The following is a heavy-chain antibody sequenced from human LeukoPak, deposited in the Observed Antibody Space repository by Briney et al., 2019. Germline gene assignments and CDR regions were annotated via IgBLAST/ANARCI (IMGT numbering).Heavy chain of an antibody. V-gene: IGHV3-23*01. CDR2: ISGSDGST. J-gene: IGHJ4*02. CDR3: AKNIGGFDY. Sequence: GGSLRLSCAASGFSFSTYGMTWVRQAPGKGLEWVSGISGSDGSTYYADSVKGRFIISRDNSKNTLYLQMNSLRAEDTAVYYCAKNIGGFDYWAREPWSPSPQ. D-gene: IGHD2-15*01. CDR1: GFSFSTYG.